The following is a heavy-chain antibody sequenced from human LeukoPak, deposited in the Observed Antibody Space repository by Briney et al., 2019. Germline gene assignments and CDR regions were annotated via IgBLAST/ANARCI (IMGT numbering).Heavy chain of an antibody. J-gene: IGHJ5*02. CDR3: AREVTHYYDSGYRYGGNWFDP. D-gene: IGHD3-22*01. V-gene: IGHV4-31*03. CDR1: GDSIKSGGYS. Sequence: SETLSLTCSVSGDSIKSGGYSWSWIRQPPGMGLEWIGYIDYGGTTYYNPSLKSRLAISVDTSKNQIALKLTSVTAAVTAVYYCAREVTHYYDSGYRYGGNWFDPWGQGTLVTVSS. CDR2: IDYGGTT.